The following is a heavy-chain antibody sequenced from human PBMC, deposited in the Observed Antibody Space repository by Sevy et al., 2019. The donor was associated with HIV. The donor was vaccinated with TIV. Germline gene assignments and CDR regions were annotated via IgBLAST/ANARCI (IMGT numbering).Heavy chain of an antibody. V-gene: IGHV1-46*01. Sequence: ASVKVSCKASGYTFSSYAISWVRQAPGQGLEWMGLIDPSGSTRYAQKFQGRVSMTGDTSTTTLYMELSSLTSEDTAVYYCARDRDLSGSYLEYYYYAMDVWGQGTTVTVSS. CDR1: GYTFSSYA. D-gene: IGHD1-26*01. CDR2: IDPSGST. J-gene: IGHJ6*02. CDR3: ARDRDLSGSYLEYYYYAMDV.